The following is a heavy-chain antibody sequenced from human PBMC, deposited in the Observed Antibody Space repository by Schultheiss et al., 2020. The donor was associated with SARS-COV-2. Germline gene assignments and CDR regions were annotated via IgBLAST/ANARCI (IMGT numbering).Heavy chain of an antibody. Sequence: ASVKVSCKASGYTFTSYGISWVRQAPGQGLEWMGWISAYNGNTNYAQKLQGRVTMTTDTSTSTAYMELRSLRSDDTAVYYCARVASSPFLAVAAPGYWGQGTLVTVSS. CDR3: ARVASSPFLAVAAPGY. V-gene: IGHV1-18*01. D-gene: IGHD6-19*01. CDR1: GYTFTSYG. CDR2: ISAYNGNT. J-gene: IGHJ4*02.